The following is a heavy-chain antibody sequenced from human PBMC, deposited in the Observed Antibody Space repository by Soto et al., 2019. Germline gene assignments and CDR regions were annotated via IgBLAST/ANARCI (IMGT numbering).Heavy chain of an antibody. CDR3: ARDLTGTTYWFDP. CDR2: INAGNGNT. D-gene: IGHD1-1*01. CDR1: GYTFTSYA. Sequence: GASLKVSCKASGYTFTSYAMHWVRQAPGQRLEWMGWINAGNGNTKYSQKFQGRVTITRDTSASTAYMELSSLRSEDTAVYYCARDLTGTTYWFDPWGQGTLVTVSS. J-gene: IGHJ5*02. V-gene: IGHV1-3*01.